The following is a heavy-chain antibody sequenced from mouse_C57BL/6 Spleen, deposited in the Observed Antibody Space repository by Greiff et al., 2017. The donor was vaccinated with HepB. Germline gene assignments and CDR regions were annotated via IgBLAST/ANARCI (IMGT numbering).Heavy chain of an antibody. V-gene: IGHV7-3*01. CDR3: ARNYYGSSPSMDY. Sequence: DVKLVESGGGLVQPGGSLSLSCAASGFTFTDYYMSWVRQPPGKALEWLGFIRNKANGYTTEYSASVKGRFTISRDNSQSILYLQMNALRAEDSATYYCARNYYGSSPSMDYWGQGTSVTVSS. D-gene: IGHD1-1*01. CDR1: GFTFTDYY. CDR2: IRNKANGYTT. J-gene: IGHJ4*01.